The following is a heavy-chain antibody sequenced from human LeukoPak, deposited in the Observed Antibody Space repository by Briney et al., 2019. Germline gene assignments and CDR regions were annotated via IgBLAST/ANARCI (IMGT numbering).Heavy chain of an antibody. CDR3: ASGRGFGPVDGMDV. CDR1: GLTFSDYY. V-gene: IGHV3-11*06. CDR2: ISSSSSYT. D-gene: IGHD3-10*01. Sequence: GGSLRLSCAASGLTFSDYYMSWIRQAPGKGLEWGSYISSSSSYTNYADSVKGRFTISRDNAKNSLYLQMNGLRAEDTAVYYCASGRGFGPVDGMDVWGKGTTVTVSS. J-gene: IGHJ6*04.